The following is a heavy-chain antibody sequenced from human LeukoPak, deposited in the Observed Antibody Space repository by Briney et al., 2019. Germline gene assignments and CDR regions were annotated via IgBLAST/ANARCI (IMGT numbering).Heavy chain of an antibody. V-gene: IGHV3-30-3*01. CDR2: LSYDESNK. Sequence: PRGSLRLSWAAAGLTFSSYAMHWARHAPSKGMEWEADLSYDESNKYYADCVKGRFTLCRDNSKHTQYLQMNSLRAEDTAVYCCARDSLGYSYGLIAFDIWGQGTMVTVSS. J-gene: IGHJ3*02. CDR3: ARDSLGYSYGLIAFDI. CDR1: GLTFSSYA. D-gene: IGHD5-18*01.